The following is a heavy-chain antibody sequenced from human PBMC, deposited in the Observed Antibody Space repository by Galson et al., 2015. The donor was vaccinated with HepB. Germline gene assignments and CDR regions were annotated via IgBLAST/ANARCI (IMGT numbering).Heavy chain of an antibody. D-gene: IGHD2-2*01. Sequence: SLRLSCAASGFTFSGYGMHWVRQAPGKGLEWVSAISYDGRNIFYADSVKGRFTISRDNSKNTLFLQMKSLRAEDTAVFYCAKARGYCTYTSCYLYYYMDVWGKGNTVTVSS. V-gene: IGHV3-30*18. CDR1: GFTFSGYG. CDR2: ISYDGRNI. CDR3: AKARGYCTYTSCYLYYYMDV. J-gene: IGHJ6*03.